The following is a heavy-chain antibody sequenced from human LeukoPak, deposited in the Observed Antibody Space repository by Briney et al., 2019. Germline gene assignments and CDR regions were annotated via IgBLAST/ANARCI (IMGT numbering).Heavy chain of an antibody. D-gene: IGHD3-3*01. V-gene: IGHV3-21*06. J-gene: IGHJ4*02. CDR3: VREHYDFFLDY. CDR1: EFVFSTYY. CDR2: IRGESDYI. Sequence: PGGSLRLSCAASEFVFSTYYMHWVRQAAEKGLAWVSSIRGESDYIYYRDSVKGRFTISRDNAKNSLYLQMNRLRVEDTAVYFCVREHYDFFLDYWGQGTLVTVSS.